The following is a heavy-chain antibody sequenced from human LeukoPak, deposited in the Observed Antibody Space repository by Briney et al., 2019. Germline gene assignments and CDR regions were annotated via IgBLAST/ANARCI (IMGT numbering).Heavy chain of an antibody. CDR3: ARLWGDATIFDV. Sequence: GGSLRLSCTASGFTFGDYAMSWVRQAPGKGLEWVGFIRSKAYGGTTEYAASVKGRFTISRDDSKSIAYLQMNSLKTEDTAVYYCARLWGDATIFDVWGQGTLVTVSS. D-gene: IGHD5-12*01. J-gene: IGHJ4*02. V-gene: IGHV3-49*04. CDR1: GFTFGDYA. CDR2: IRSKAYGGTT.